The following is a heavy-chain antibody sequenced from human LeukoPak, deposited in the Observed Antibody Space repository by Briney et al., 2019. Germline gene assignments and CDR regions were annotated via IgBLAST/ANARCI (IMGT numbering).Heavy chain of an antibody. CDR2: IYYSGST. D-gene: IGHD5-18*01. V-gene: IGHV4-59*01. J-gene: IGHJ6*02. CDR1: GGSISSYY. Sequence: PSETLSLTCTVSGGSISSYYWSWIRQPPGKGLEWIGYIYYSGSTNYNPSLKSRVTISVDTSKNQFSLKLSSVTAADTAVYYCARDLVDTAMVRPSYYYYGVDVWGQGTTVTVSS. CDR3: ARDLVDTAMVRPSYYYYGVDV.